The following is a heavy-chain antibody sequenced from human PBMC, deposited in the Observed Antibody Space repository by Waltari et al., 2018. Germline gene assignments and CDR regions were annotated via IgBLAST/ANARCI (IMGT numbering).Heavy chain of an antibody. Sequence: QVQLVESGGGVVQPGRSLRLSCAASGFTFSSYGMHWVRQAPGKGLEWVAVIWYDGSNKYYADSVKGRFTISRDNSKNTLYLQMNSLRAEDTAVYYCAREDDSSGYWPYYYYGMDVWGQGTTVTVSS. J-gene: IGHJ6*02. D-gene: IGHD3-22*01. CDR2: IWYDGSNK. CDR1: GFTFSSYG. CDR3: AREDDSSGYWPYYYYGMDV. V-gene: IGHV3-33*01.